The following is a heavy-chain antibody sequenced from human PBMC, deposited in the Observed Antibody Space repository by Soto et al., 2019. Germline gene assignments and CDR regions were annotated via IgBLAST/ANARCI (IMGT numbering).Heavy chain of an antibody. D-gene: IGHD6-13*01. CDR1: GFTFSSYW. V-gene: IGHV3-74*01. CDR3: TRKAGGLDY. CDR2: INSDGGTT. Sequence: EVQLVESGGGLVQPGGSLRLSCVASGFTFSSYWMHWVRQAPGKGRVWVSRINSDGGTTNYADSVKGRFTISRDNAKNTLYLQMNSLRGEDTAVYYCTRKAGGLDYWGQGTLVTVSS. J-gene: IGHJ4*02.